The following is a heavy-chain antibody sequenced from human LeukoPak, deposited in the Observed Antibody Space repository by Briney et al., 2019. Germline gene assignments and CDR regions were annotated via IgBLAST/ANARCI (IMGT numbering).Heavy chain of an antibody. D-gene: IGHD5-18*01. CDR2: IITIFGTA. CDR3: ARVRGGIQPTGP. V-gene: IGHV1-69*01. J-gene: IGHJ5*02. CDR1: GGTFSSYA. Sequence: GSSVKVSCKASGGTFSSYAISWVLQAPGQGLEWMGGIITIFGTANYAQKFQGRVTITADESTSTAYMELSSLRSEDTAVYYCARVRGGIQPTGPWGQGTLVTVSS.